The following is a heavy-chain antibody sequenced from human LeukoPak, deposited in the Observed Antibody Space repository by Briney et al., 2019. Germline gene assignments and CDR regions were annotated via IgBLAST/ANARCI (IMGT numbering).Heavy chain of an antibody. Sequence: SETLSLTCTVSGGSFSSGSYYWSWIRQPPGKGLEWIGYIYYSGSTNYNPSLKSRVTISLDTSKNQFSLKLSSVTAADTAVYYCARVLAGTTTDHWGQGTLVTVSS. D-gene: IGHD1-14*01. V-gene: IGHV4-61*01. J-gene: IGHJ4*02. CDR2: IYYSGST. CDR3: ARVLAGTTTDH. CDR1: GGSFSSGSYY.